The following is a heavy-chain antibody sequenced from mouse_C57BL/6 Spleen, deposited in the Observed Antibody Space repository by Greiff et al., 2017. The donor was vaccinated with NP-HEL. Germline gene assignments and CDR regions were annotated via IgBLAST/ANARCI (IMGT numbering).Heavy chain of an antibody. CDR3: ARRGGKTTVVVEDYAMDY. V-gene: IGHV1-61*01. J-gene: IGHJ4*01. Sequence: QVQLQQPGAELVRPGSSVKLSCKASGYTFTSYWMDWVKQRPGQGLEWIGNIYPSDSETHYNQKFKDKATLTVDKSSSTAYMQLSSLTSEDSAVYYCARRGGKTTVVVEDYAMDYWGQGTSVTVSS. D-gene: IGHD1-1*01. CDR2: IYPSDSET. CDR1: GYTFTSYW.